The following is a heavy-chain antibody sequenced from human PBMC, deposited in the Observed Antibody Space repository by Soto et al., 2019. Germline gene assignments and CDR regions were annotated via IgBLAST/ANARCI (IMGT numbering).Heavy chain of an antibody. CDR2: IYHTGST. CDR3: GWGGGRGLGLGRFGP. J-gene: IGHJ5*02. CDR1: GDSISRGGYY. V-gene: IGHV4-31*03. D-gene: IGHD3-16*01. Sequence: QVQLQESGPGLVKPSQTLSLSCTVSGDSISRGGYYWNWSRQHPRKGREWIGYIYHTGSTNYNPYHKKRVVKSVDTPKNRLSLSVTNGLGSDTAVYYCGWGGGRGLGLGRFGPWGQGILVTVSS.